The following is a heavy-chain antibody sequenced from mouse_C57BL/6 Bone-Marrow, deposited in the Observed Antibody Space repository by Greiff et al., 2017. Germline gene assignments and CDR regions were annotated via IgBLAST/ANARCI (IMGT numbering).Heavy chain of an antibody. V-gene: IGHV3-6*01. CDR2: INYDGSN. D-gene: IGHD2-4*01. J-gene: IGHJ3*01. CDR3: ARDQDDYDGAY. Sequence: EVQLQESGPGLVKPSPSLSLTCSVTGYSITSGYYWNWIRQFPGNKLEWMGYINYDGSNNYNPSLKNRISITRDTSKNQFFLKLNSVTTEDTATYYCARDQDDYDGAYWGQGTLVTVSA. CDR1: GYSITSGYY.